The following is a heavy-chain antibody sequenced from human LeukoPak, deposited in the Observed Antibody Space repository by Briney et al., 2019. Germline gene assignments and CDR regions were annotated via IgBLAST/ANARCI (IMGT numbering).Heavy chain of an antibody. Sequence: GGSLRLSCAGSGFTIGSYWMSWVRQAPGKGLEWVANIRQDGSEKYYVDSVKGRLTTSRDKAKNSLYLQMNSLRAEDTGIYYCARAGYYGDDAFDLWGQGTMVTVSS. J-gene: IGHJ3*01. CDR1: GFTIGSYW. V-gene: IGHV3-7*01. CDR2: IRQDGSEK. D-gene: IGHD2/OR15-2a*01. CDR3: ARAGYYGDDAFDL.